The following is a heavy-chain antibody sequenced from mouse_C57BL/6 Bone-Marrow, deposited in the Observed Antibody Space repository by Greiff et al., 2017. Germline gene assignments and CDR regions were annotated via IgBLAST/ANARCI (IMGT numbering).Heavy chain of an antibody. J-gene: IGHJ2*01. Sequence: EVQLVESGGGLVKPGGSLKLSCAASGFTFSDYGMHWVRQAPEKGLEWVAYISSGSSTIYYADTVKGRFTISRDNAKNTLFLQMTSLRSEDTAMYYCATSPLTGTNYFDYWGQGTTLTVSS. D-gene: IGHD4-1*01. CDR3: ATSPLTGTNYFDY. CDR1: GFTFSDYG. CDR2: ISSGSSTI. V-gene: IGHV5-17*01.